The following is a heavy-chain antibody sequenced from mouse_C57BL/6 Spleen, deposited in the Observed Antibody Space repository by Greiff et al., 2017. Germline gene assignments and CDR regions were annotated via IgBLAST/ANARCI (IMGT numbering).Heavy chain of an antibody. CDR3: ARRDDERAMGY. Sequence: EVKLVESGGDLVKPGGSLKLSCAASGFTFSSYGMSWVRQTPDKRLEWVATISSGGSYTYYPDSVKGRFTISRNNAKNTLYLQMSSLKSEDTAMYYCARRDDERAMGYWGQGASVTVSS. D-gene: IGHD2-12*01. CDR2: ISSGGSYT. V-gene: IGHV5-6*02. CDR1: GFTFSSYG. J-gene: IGHJ4*01.